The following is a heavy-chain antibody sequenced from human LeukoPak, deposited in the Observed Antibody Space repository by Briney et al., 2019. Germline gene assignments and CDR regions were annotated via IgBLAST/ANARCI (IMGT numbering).Heavy chain of an antibody. D-gene: IGHD3-9*01. J-gene: IGHJ4*02. Sequence: GGSLRLSCAASGFTFDDYATHWVRQAPGKGLEWVSGISWNSGSIGYADSVKGRFTISRDNSKNTLYLQMNSLRAEDTAVYYCAIRGYYDILIFDYWGQGTLVTVSS. CDR3: AIRGYYDILIFDY. V-gene: IGHV3-9*01. CDR1: GFTFDDYA. CDR2: ISWNSGSI.